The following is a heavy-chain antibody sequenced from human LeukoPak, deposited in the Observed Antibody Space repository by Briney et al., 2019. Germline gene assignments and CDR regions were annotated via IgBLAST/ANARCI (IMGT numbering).Heavy chain of an antibody. V-gene: IGHV3-21*01. J-gene: IGHJ3*02. CDR2: ISSSSSYI. CDR1: GFTFSTYT. D-gene: IGHD3-22*01. CDR3: ARAPYDSTGYETPLAFDI. Sequence: GGSLRLSCAASGFTFSTYTMNWVSQAPGKGLEWVSTISSSSSYIYYGDSVKGRFNISRDNAKNSLDLQMNSLSAEDTAVYYCARAPYDSTGYETPLAFDIWGQGTMVTVSS.